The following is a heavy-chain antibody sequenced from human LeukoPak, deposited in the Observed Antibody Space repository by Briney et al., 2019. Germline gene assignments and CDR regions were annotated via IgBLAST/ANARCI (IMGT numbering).Heavy chain of an antibody. D-gene: IGHD2-15*01. CDR3: AGDVVAVIRGALHNWLDP. CDR2: ISSSDII. J-gene: IGHJ5*02. Sequence: QTGGSPRLSCEGSGFSLSTHSMTWARQTPGKGLEWVSYISSSDIIYYADSVKGRFTVSRDNAKNSLYLRMNSLRAEDTAVYYCAGDVVAVIRGALHNWLDPWGQGTQVTVSS. CDR1: GFSLSTHS. V-gene: IGHV3-48*04.